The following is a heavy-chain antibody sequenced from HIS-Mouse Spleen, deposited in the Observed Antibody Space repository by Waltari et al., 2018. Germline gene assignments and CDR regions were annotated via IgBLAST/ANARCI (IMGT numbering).Heavy chain of an antibody. V-gene: IGHV4-34*01. J-gene: IGHJ3*02. Sequence: QVQLQQWGAGLLKPSETLSLTCAVYGGSFSGYYWSWIRQPPGKGLEWIGEINHSGSTNYNPSLKSRVTRSVDTSKNQFSLKLSSVTAADTAVYYCARDRRWIFGVDHAFDIWGQGTMVTVSS. CDR2: INHSGST. CDR3: ARDRRWIFGVDHAFDI. CDR1: GGSFSGYY. D-gene: IGHD3-3*01.